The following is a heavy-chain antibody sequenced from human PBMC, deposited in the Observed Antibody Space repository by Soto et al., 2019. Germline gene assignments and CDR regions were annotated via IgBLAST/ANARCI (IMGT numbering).Heavy chain of an antibody. D-gene: IGHD1-1*01. V-gene: IGHV1-8*01. CDR2: MHPNSGNT. CDR1: GYTFTNYD. J-gene: IGHJ4*02. CDR3: ARGPRYRQD. Sequence: QVQLVQSGAEVKKPGASVKVSCKASGYTFTNYDIYWVRQATGQGIEWMGWMHPNSGNTCYSLKLQGRVTMTRNTSISTAYMALSSLRAEDTSVHYCARGPRYRQDWGQGTMVTVSS.